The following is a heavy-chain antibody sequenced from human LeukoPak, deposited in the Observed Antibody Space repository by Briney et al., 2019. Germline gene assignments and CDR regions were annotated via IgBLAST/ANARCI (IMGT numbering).Heavy chain of an antibody. V-gene: IGHV1-8*03. CDR3: ARPLAGNYYYHMDV. CDR1: GYTFTSYD. CDR2: MNPNSGNT. Sequence: ASVKVSCKASGYTFTSYDINWVRQATGQGLEWMGWMNPNSGNTGYAQKFQGRVTITRNTSISTAYMELSSLRSEDTAAYYCARPLAGNYYYHMDVLGRATTVTVSS. D-gene: IGHD6-6*01. J-gene: IGHJ6*03.